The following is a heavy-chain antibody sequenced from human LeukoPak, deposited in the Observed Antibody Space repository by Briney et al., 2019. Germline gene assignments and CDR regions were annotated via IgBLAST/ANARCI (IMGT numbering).Heavy chain of an antibody. J-gene: IGHJ4*02. CDR3: ARDPHDSSGHYAGFDY. D-gene: IGHD3-22*01. CDR2: IYTSGSS. V-gene: IGHV4-4*07. Sequence: SETLSLTCTVSGGSISSYHWSWIRQPAGRGLEWIGRIYTSGSSNYNPSLNSRVTMSVDTPKNQFSLNLSSVTAADTAVYYCARDPHDSSGHYAGFDYWGQGTLVTVSS. CDR1: GGSISSYH.